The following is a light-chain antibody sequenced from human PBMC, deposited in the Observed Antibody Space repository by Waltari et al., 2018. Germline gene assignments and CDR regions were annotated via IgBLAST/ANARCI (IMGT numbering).Light chain of an antibody. CDR2: KAS. J-gene: IGKJ4*01. CDR1: QSVKNN. CDR3: QEYDSLPIT. V-gene: IGKV1-5*03. Sequence: TCRASQSVKNNLAWYQQKPGKAPKVLIHKASRLESGAPSRFSGSGYGTEFTLTISSLQPDDFATYYCQEYDSLPITFGGGTKVEI.